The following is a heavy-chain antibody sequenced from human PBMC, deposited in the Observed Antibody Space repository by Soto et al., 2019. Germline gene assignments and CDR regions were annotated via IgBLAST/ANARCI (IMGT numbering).Heavy chain of an antibody. J-gene: IGHJ4*02. V-gene: IGHV2-70*11. CDR3: ARSRDWYFLFDY. CDR1: GFSLSTSGMC. CDR2: IDWDDDK. Sequence: SGPTLVNPTQTLTLTCTFSGFSLSTSGMCVSWIRQPPGKALEWLARIDWDDDKYYSTSLKTRLTISKDTSKNQVVLTMTNMDPVDTATYYCARSRDWYFLFDYWGQGTLVTVSS. D-gene: IGHD3-9*01.